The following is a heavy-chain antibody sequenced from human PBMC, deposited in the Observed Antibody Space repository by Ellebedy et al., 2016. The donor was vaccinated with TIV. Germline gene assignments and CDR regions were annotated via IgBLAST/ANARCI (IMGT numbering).Heavy chain of an antibody. D-gene: IGHD4-17*01. J-gene: IGHJ3*02. CDR3: ATDGSYGDYLSPTHAFVI. CDR1: GFSFSSYW. V-gene: IGHV3-7*01. Sequence: GGSLRLSCVASGFSFSSYWMSWVRQAPGKGPEWVANIRQDGSEKYYVDSVKGRFTISRDNAKNSLYLHLNSLRAEDTAMYYCATDGSYGDYLSPTHAFVIWGQGTMVTVSS. CDR2: IRQDGSEK.